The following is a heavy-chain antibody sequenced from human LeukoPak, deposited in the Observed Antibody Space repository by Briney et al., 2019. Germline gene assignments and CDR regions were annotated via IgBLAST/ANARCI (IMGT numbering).Heavy chain of an antibody. J-gene: IGHJ5*02. CDR1: GFTFSSYW. D-gene: IGHD3-10*01. V-gene: IGHV3-7*01. CDR3: ASHVLLWFGELWSNWFDP. CDR2: IKQDGSEK. Sequence: PGGSLRLSCAASGFTFSSYWMSWVRQAPGKGLEWVANIKQDGSEKYYVDSVKGRFTISRDNAKNSLYLQMNSLRAEDTAVYYCASHVLLWFGELWSNWFDPWGQGTLVTVSS.